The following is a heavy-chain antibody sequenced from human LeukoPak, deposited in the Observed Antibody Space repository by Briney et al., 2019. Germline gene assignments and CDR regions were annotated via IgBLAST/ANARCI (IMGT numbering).Heavy chain of an antibody. V-gene: IGHV4-39*01. D-gene: IGHD5-18*01. CDR1: GGSISSSSYY. CDR3: ARQVFVDTAMALLE. Sequence: KSSETLSLTCTVSGGSISSSSYYWGWIRQPPGKGLEWIGSIYYSGSTYYNPSLKSRVTISVDTSKNQFSLKLSSVTAADTAVYYCARQVFVDTAMALLERGQGTLVTVSS. CDR2: IYYSGST. J-gene: IGHJ4*02.